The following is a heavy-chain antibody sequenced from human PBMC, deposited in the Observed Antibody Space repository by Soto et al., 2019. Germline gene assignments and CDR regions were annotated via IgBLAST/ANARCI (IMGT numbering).Heavy chain of an antibody. Sequence: PVGSLRLSCAASGFTFSDYYMSWIRQAPGKGLEWVSYISSSSSYTNYADSVKGRFTISRDNVKYSLYLQMNSLTDEDTAVYYCARDSDIYYGMDVWGQGTTVTVSS. CDR3: ARDSDIYYGMDV. CDR2: ISSSSSYT. CDR1: GFTFSDYY. J-gene: IGHJ6*02. D-gene: IGHD3-9*01. V-gene: IGHV3-11*06.